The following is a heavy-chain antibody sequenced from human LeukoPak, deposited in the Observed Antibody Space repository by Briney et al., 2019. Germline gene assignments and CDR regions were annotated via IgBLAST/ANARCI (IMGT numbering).Heavy chain of an antibody. V-gene: IGHV3-20*04. CDR3: ARYDYSNYVGYYDH. J-gene: IGHJ4*02. CDR1: GFIFNSYE. Sequence: GGSLRLSCAASGFIFNSYEMNWVRQAPGKGLEWVSGINWNGGSTDYADSVKGRFTISRDNAKKSLYLQMNSLRAEDTALYYCARYDYSNYVGYYDHWGQGTLVTVSS. CDR2: INWNGGST. D-gene: IGHD4-11*01.